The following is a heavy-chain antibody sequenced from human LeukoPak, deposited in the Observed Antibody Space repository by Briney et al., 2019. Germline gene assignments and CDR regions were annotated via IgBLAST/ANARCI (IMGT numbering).Heavy chain of an antibody. D-gene: IGHD2-21*02. Sequence: SETLSLTCAVSGYSISSGYYWGWIRQPPGKGLEWIGSIYHSGSTYYNPSLKSRVTISVDTSKNQFSLKLSSVTAADTAVYYCASGKYCGGDCYSGYNWFDPWGQGTLVTVSS. CDR3: ASGKYCGGDCYSGYNWFDP. CDR2: IYHSGST. CDR1: GYSISSGYY. V-gene: IGHV4-38-2*01. J-gene: IGHJ5*02.